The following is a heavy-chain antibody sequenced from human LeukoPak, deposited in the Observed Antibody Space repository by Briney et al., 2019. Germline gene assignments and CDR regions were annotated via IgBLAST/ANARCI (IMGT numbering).Heavy chain of an antibody. CDR1: GFTFTDSA. V-gene: IGHV3-23*01. Sequence: GGSLGLSCAASGFTFTDSAMTWVRQAPGKGLEWVSAINTSGDDTIYTDSVKGRFTISRDNSKNTLYLQMNSLRAEDTAIYYCAKGGSYAPLDYWGQGTLVTVSS. CDR3: AKGGSYAPLDY. D-gene: IGHD1-26*01. CDR2: INTSGDDT. J-gene: IGHJ4*02.